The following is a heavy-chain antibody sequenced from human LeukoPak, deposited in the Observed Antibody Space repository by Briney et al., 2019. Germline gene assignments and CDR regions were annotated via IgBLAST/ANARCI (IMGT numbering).Heavy chain of an antibody. CDR3: ARDRVVVATTTPAYWYFDI. D-gene: IGHD2-15*01. CDR2: INWNGGST. V-gene: IGHV3-20*04. Sequence: GGSLRLSCAASGFTFDDYGMSWVRQAPGKGLEWVSGINWNGGSTGYADSVKGRFTISRDNAKNSLFLHMNSLRVEDTALYYCARDRVVVATTTPAYWYFDIWGQGTLVTVSS. J-gene: IGHJ3*02. CDR1: GFTFDDYG.